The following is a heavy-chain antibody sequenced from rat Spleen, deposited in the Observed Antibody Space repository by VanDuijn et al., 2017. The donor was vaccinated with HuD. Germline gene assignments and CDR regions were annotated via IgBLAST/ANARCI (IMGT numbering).Heavy chain of an antibody. Sequence: QVQLKESGPGLVQPSQTLSLTCTVSGFSLINYNMHWVRQPTGKGLEWMGVIWTNGNTDYNSALNSRLSISRDTSKSQVFLKIHSLQTEDTATYYCARDVANYYGGTYGVMAAWGQGASVTVSS. CDR2: IWTNGNT. D-gene: IGHD1-12*02. J-gene: IGHJ4*01. CDR1: GFSLINYN. V-gene: IGHV2-30*01. CDR3: ARDVANYYGGTYGVMAA.